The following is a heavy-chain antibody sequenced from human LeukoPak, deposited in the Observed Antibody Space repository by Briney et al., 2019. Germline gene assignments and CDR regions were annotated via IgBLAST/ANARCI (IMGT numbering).Heavy chain of an antibody. J-gene: IGHJ2*01. CDR2: INQDGSEI. CDR3: AMGQGSMIVERTTNWFFDL. V-gene: IGHV3-7*03. CDR1: GCTFSSYW. Sequence: PGGSLRLSCAASGCTFSSYWMSWVRQAPGKGLEWLANINQDGSEIYYVDSVKGRFTISRDNGKNSLYLQINSLRADNTALYYCAMGQGSMIVERTTNWFFDLWGRGTLVTVSS. D-gene: IGHD3-22*01.